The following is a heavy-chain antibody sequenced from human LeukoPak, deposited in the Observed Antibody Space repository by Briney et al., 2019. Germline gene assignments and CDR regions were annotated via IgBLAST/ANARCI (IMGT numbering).Heavy chain of an antibody. J-gene: IGHJ3*02. CDR1: GDTFTSYG. CDR3: ARSSGTDAFAI. V-gene: IGHV1-18*01. Sequence: ASVNVSCKASGDTFTSYGISWVRQSPGQGLEWMGWISAYNGNTNYAQKLQGRATMTTDTSTSTAYMELRSLRSDDTAVYYCARSSGTDAFAIWGQGTMVTVSS. CDR2: ISAYNGNT.